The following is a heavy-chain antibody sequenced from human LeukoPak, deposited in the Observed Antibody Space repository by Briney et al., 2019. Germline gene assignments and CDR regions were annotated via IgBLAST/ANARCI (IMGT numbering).Heavy chain of an antibody. D-gene: IGHD4-17*01. V-gene: IGHV3-30*02. Sequence: GVSLRLSWAASGFTFCPYGMQWVRQAPGKGLEWVAFVRYDGSDKYYVDSVKGRFTISRDNSRNTLYLQMNSLRAEDTAVYYCAKGAGYGDLGYFYYMDVWGKGTTVTVSS. J-gene: IGHJ6*03. CDR1: GFTFCPYG. CDR3: AKGAGYGDLGYFYYMDV. CDR2: VRYDGSDK.